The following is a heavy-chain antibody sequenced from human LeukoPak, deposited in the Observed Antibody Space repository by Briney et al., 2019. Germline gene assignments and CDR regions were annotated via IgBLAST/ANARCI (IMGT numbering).Heavy chain of an antibody. CDR3: ARDQSYYGSGSPMDV. CDR2: IKQDGSEK. Sequence: GGSLRLSCAASGFTFSSYWMSWVRQAPGKGLEWVANIKQDGSEKYYVDSVKGRFTISRDNAKNSLYLQMNSLRAEDTAVYYCARDQSYYGSGSPMDVWGKGTTVIVSS. V-gene: IGHV3-7*01. J-gene: IGHJ6*04. D-gene: IGHD3-10*01. CDR1: GFTFSSYW.